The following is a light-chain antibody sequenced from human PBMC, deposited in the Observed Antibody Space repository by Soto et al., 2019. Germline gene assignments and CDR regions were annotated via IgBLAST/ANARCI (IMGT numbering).Light chain of an antibody. J-gene: IGKJ5*01. CDR2: GAS. CDR3: QQYGSSPIT. Sequence: EIVLTQSPVTLSLSPGERATLSCRASQSISSSYLAWYQQKPGQAPRLLIYGASSRATGIPDRFSGSGSGRDFTLTISRLEPEDFAVYYCQQYGSSPITFGQGTRLEIK. CDR1: QSISSSY. V-gene: IGKV3-20*01.